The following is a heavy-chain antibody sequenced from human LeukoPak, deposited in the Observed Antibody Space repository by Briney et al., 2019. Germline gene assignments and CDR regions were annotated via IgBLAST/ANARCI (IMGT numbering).Heavy chain of an antibody. CDR1: GFSISSYA. CDR2: ISGGGGST. Sequence: PGGSLRLSCAASGFSISSYAMSWVRQAPGKGLEWVSGISGGGGSTYYADSVKGRFTISRDNSKNTLYLQVNSLRAEDTAVYYCAKGGKWDVTPFDYWGQGTLVTVSS. CDR3: AKGGKWDVTPFDY. J-gene: IGHJ4*02. V-gene: IGHV3-23*01. D-gene: IGHD1-26*01.